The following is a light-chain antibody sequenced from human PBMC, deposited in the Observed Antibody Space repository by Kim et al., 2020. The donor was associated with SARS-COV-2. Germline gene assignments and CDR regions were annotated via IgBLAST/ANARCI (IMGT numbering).Light chain of an antibody. CDR2: GVS. J-gene: IGKJ4*01. V-gene: IGKV3-15*01. CDR1: QSVHNN. CDR3: QQYNKWPPLT. Sequence: SPGERVTLSSRASQSVHNNLAWYQHKPGQTPRLLIHGVSSRATDIPDRFCGSGSGTEFTLTISSLQSEDSAVYYCQQYNKWPPLTFGGGTKVDIK.